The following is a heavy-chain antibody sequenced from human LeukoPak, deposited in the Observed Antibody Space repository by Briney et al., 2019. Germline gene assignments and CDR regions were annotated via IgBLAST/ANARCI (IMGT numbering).Heavy chain of an antibody. CDR1: GGSISSGDYY. V-gene: IGHV4-30-4*08. D-gene: IGHD6-19*01. CDR2: IYYSGST. Sequence: PSQTLSLTCTVSGGSISSGDYYWSWVRQPPGKGLEWIGYIYYSGSTYYNPSLKSRVTMSVDTSKNQFSLKLSYVTAADTAVYYCARGREQWVSTGYWGQGTLVNVSS. J-gene: IGHJ4*02. CDR3: ARGREQWVSTGY.